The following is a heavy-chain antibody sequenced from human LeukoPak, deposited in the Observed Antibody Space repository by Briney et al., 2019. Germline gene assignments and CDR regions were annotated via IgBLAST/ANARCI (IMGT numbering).Heavy chain of an antibody. D-gene: IGHD2-21*02. J-gene: IGHJ4*02. CDR1: GFTFNNYW. CDR2: IKEDGSRK. Sequence: TGGSLRLSCAASGFTFNNYWMSWVRQVPGKGLEWLANIKEDGSRKYYVDSVKGRFTISRDNARKSLFLQMNSLRAEDTAVYYCARDGVTSSVVYWGQGTLVTVSS. V-gene: IGHV3-7*01. CDR3: ARDGVTSSVVY.